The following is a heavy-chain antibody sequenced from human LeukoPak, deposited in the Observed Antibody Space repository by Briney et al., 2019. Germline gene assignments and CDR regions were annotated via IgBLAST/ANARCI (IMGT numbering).Heavy chain of an antibody. Sequence: SETLSLTCTVSGYSISSGYYWGWIRQPPGKGLEWIGSIYHSGSTYYNPSLKSRVTISVDTSKNQFSLKLSSVTAADTAVYYCARGSTYYDFWSGYYTGNWFDPWGQGTLDTVSS. V-gene: IGHV4-38-2*02. CDR3: ARGSTYYDFWSGYYTGNWFDP. D-gene: IGHD3-3*01. CDR1: GYSISSGYY. CDR2: IYHSGST. J-gene: IGHJ5*02.